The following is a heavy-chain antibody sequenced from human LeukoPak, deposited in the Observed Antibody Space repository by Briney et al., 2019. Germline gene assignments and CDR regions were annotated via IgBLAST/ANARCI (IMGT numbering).Heavy chain of an antibody. Sequence: SETLSLTCNVSGGSIRGYYWSWIRQPPGKGLEWIGYIYTSGSTNYNPSLKSRVTMSVDTSKNQFSLKLSSVTAADTAVYYCARDQYYYGSGSYYIFDYWGQGTLVTVSS. CDR2: IYTSGST. CDR1: GGSIRGYY. V-gene: IGHV4-4*08. J-gene: IGHJ4*02. D-gene: IGHD3-10*01. CDR3: ARDQYYYGSGSYYIFDY.